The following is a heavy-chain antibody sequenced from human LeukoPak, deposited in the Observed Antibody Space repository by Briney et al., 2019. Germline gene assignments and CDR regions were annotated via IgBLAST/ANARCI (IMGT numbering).Heavy chain of an antibody. CDR1: GFVFRSFA. Sequence: QTGGSLRLSCAASGFVFRSFAVTWVRQAPGKGLEWVSRIKTDGSSTSYADSVKGRFTISRDNAKNTLYLQMNSLRAEDTAVYYCARDIHAFDIWGQGTMVTVSS. CDR2: IKTDGSST. D-gene: IGHD2-21*01. J-gene: IGHJ3*02. V-gene: IGHV3-74*01. CDR3: ARDIHAFDI.